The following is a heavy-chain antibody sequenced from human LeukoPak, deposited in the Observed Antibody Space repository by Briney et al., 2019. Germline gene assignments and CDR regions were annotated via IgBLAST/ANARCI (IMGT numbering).Heavy chain of an antibody. CDR1: GFTFSSHA. CDR2: IYESGQTT. V-gene: IGHV3-23*01. J-gene: IGHJ4*02. Sequence: TGGSLRLSCVGSGFTFSSHAMSWVRQAPEKGLEWVSGIYESGQTTHYADSVKGRFSISRDDSKNTLYLQMDGLRGEDTAIYYCAKDYRIGYSDHFDYWGQGALVTVSS. CDR3: AKDYRIGYSDHFDY. D-gene: IGHD2-21*01.